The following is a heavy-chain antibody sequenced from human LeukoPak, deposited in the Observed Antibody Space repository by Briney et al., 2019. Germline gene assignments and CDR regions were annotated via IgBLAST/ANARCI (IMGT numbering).Heavy chain of an antibody. Sequence: SETLSLTCAVYGGSFSGYYWSWIRQPPGKGLEWIGEINHSGSTNYNPSLKSRVTISVDTSKNQFSLKLSSVTAADTAVYYCARAGRPRYFDRMVPQGPNWFDPWGQGTLVTVSS. CDR3: ARAGRPRYFDRMVPQGPNWFDP. J-gene: IGHJ5*02. CDR2: INHSGST. D-gene: IGHD3-9*01. V-gene: IGHV4-34*01. CDR1: GGSFSGYY.